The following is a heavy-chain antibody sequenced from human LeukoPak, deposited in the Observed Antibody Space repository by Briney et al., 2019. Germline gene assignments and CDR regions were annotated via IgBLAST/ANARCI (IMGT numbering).Heavy chain of an antibody. Sequence: SETLSLTCTVSGGSISSGDYYWSWIRQPPGKGLEWIGYIYYSGSTYYNPSLKSRVTISVDTSKNQFSLKLSSVTAAATAVYYCAREHEGYFDYWGQGTLVTVSS. J-gene: IGHJ4*02. CDR2: IYYSGST. V-gene: IGHV4-30-4*01. CDR3: AREHEGYFDY. CDR1: GGSISSGDYY.